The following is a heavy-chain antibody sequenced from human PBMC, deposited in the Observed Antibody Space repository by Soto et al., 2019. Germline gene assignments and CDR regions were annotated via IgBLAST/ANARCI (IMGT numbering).Heavy chain of an antibody. CDR3: ARRRPAATRYYYYYYMDV. Sequence: VQLVESGGGVVQPGRSLRLSCAASGFTFSSYAMHWVRQAPGKGLEYVSAISSNGGSTYYANSVKGRFTISRDNSKNTLYLQMGSLRAEDMAVYYCARRRPAATRYYYYYYMDVWGKGTTVTVSS. D-gene: IGHD2-2*01. V-gene: IGHV3-64*01. J-gene: IGHJ6*03. CDR2: ISSNGGST. CDR1: GFTFSSYA.